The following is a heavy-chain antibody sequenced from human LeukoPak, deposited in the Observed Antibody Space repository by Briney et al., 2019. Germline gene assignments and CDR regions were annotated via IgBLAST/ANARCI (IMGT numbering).Heavy chain of an antibody. D-gene: IGHD3-22*01. V-gene: IGHV3-15*01. CDR2: IKSKTDGGTI. CDR1: GFSLNNAW. Sequence: PGGSLRLSCAACGFSLNNAWISGVRQAPARGLEGVGRIKSKTDGGTIDYAAPVKGRSTISRDDSKNMVYLLMNSLKTEDTAVYYCTTSYYDSSGFRAWGQGTLVTVSS. J-gene: IGHJ4*02. CDR3: TTSYYDSSGFRA.